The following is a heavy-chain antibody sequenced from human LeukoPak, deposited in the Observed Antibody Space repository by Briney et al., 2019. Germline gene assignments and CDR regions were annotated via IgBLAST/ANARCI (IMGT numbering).Heavy chain of an antibody. CDR2: TSWNSGSI. CDR1: GFTFDDYA. Sequence: GRSLRLSCAASGFTFDDYAMHWVRQAPGKGLEWVSGTSWNSGSIGYADSVKGRFTISRDNAKNSLYLQMNSLRAEDTALYYCAKDTVTYYYDSSGYFDYWGQGTLVTVSS. J-gene: IGHJ4*02. CDR3: AKDTVTYYYDSSGYFDY. D-gene: IGHD3-22*01. V-gene: IGHV3-9*01.